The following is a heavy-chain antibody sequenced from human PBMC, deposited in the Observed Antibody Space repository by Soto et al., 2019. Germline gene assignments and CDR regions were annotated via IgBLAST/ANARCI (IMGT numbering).Heavy chain of an antibody. CDR2: IDPRDSQT. CDR3: ARQIYDSDTGPNFQYYFDS. D-gene: IGHD3-22*01. V-gene: IGHV5-10-1*01. CDR1: GYSFAGYG. Sequence: GESLKISCKASGYSFAGYGFTWVRQKPGKCLEWMGRIDPRDSQTYYSPSFRGHVTISATKAITTVFLQWSSLRASDTAMYYCARQIYDSDTGPNFQYYFDSWGQGTPVTVSS. J-gene: IGHJ4*02.